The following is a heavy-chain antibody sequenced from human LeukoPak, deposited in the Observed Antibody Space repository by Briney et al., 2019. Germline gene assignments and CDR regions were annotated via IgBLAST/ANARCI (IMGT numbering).Heavy chain of an antibody. CDR2: ISGSDGST. CDR3: ARDNRRQSSFDY. Sequence: GGSLRLSCAASGFTFSSYSMNWVRQAPGKGLEWVSGISGSDGSTYYADSVRGRFTISRDNSKNTLYVQMNSLRAEDTAVYYCARDNRRQSSFDYWGQGTLVTVSS. J-gene: IGHJ4*02. D-gene: IGHD1-14*01. CDR1: GFTFSSYS. V-gene: IGHV3-23*01.